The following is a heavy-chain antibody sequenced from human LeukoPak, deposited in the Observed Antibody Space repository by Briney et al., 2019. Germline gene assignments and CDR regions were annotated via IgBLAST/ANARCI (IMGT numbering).Heavy chain of an antibody. CDR1: GGSFSGYY. CDR2: INHSGST. CDR3: ARLIAAADPDY. Sequence: PSETLSLTCAVYGGSFSGYYWSWIRQPPGEGLEWIGEINHSGSTNYNPSLKSRVTISVDTSKNQFSLKLSSVTAADTAVYYCARLIAAADPDYWGQGTLVTVSS. V-gene: IGHV4-34*01. D-gene: IGHD6-13*01. J-gene: IGHJ4*02.